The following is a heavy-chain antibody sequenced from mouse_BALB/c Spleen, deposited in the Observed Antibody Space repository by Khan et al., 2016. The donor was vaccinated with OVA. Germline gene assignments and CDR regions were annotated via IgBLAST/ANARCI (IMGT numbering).Heavy chain of an antibody. CDR3: ARGNWQSYYVDY. CDR1: GYTFTNYV. V-gene: IGHV1S136*01. Sequence: VQLKQSGPELVKPGASVKMSCKASGYTFTNYVLHWVKQKPGQGLEWIGYINPYNGGTKYNEKFKGKATLASDKSSITAYMELSSLTSEDSAGCYCARGNWQSYYVDYWGQGTTLTLSS. D-gene: IGHD4-1*01. J-gene: IGHJ2*01. CDR2: INPYNGGT.